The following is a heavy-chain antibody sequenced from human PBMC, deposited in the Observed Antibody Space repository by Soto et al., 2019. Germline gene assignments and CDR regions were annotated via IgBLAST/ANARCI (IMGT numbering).Heavy chain of an antibody. J-gene: IGHJ4*02. V-gene: IGHV4-34*01. CDR1: GGGFNDDY. CDR3: ARDKITGLFDY. Sequence: SGAPSLTLAVEGGGFNDDYLSWVRQSPGKGLEWIGEINHSGSTNYNPSLKSRVTISVDTSKNQFSLKLTSVTAADTAVYYCARDKITGLFDYWGQGSLVTVSS. CDR2: INHSGST. D-gene: IGHD2-8*02.